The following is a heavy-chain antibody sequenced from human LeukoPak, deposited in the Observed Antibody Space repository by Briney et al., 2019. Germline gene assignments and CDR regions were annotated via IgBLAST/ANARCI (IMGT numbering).Heavy chain of an antibody. J-gene: IGHJ4*02. D-gene: IGHD1-26*01. Sequence: SETLSLTCTVSGGSINSGSYYWSWIRQPAGKGLEWIGRIYSNGRTNYNPSLKSRVTMSVDTSKNQFSLKLSSVTAADTAVYYCASTDLVGATFDYWGQGTLVTVSS. CDR1: GGSINSGSYY. CDR3: ASTDLVGATFDY. V-gene: IGHV4-61*02. CDR2: IYSNGRT.